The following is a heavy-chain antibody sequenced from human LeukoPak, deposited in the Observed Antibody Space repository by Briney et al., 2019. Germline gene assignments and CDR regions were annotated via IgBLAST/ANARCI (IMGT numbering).Heavy chain of an antibody. CDR3: ARDKYGDYVYFQH. J-gene: IGHJ1*01. CDR2: ISSSSSYI. CDR1: GFTFSSYS. Sequence: GGSLRLSCAASGFTFSSYSMTWVRQAPGKGLEWVSSISSSSSYIYYADSVKGRFTISRDNAKNSQYLQMNSLRAEDTAVYYCARDKYGDYVYFQHWGQGTLVTVSS. V-gene: IGHV3-21*01. D-gene: IGHD4-17*01.